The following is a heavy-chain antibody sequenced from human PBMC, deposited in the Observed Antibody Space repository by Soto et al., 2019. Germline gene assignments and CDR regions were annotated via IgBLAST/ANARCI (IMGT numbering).Heavy chain of an antibody. Sequence: QVQLVQSGAEVKKPGASVKVSCKASGYTFTSYGISWVRQAPGQGLEWMGWISAYNGNTNYAQKLQGRVTMTTDTSTSTAYMELRSLRSDDTAVYYCVRVRAPWGSGSYLVYWGQGTLVTVSS. V-gene: IGHV1-18*01. J-gene: IGHJ4*02. CDR2: ISAYNGNT. CDR3: VRVRAPWGSGSYLVY. CDR1: GYTFTSYG. D-gene: IGHD3-10*01.